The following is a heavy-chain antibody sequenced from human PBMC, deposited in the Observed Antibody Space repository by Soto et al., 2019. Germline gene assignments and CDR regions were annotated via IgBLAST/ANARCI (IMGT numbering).Heavy chain of an antibody. CDR2: ISGSGGAT. J-gene: IGHJ4*02. D-gene: IGHD6-19*01. V-gene: IGHV3-23*01. CDR3: AKSLDFASGLRLDY. CDR1: GFTFSSYA. Sequence: GGSLRLSCAASGFTFSSYAMSWVRQAPGKGLEWVSAISGSGGATYYADSVKGRFTISRDNSKNTVYLQMNSLGVEDTALYYCAKSLDFASGLRLDYWGQGTLVTVSS.